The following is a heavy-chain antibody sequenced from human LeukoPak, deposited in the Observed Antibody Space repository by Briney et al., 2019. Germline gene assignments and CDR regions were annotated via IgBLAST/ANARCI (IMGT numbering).Heavy chain of an antibody. CDR2: IYHSGST. CDR3: AREYTLYRSGWFLDY. D-gene: IGHD6-19*01. Sequence: KPSETLSLTCAVSGGSISSSNWWSWVRQPPGKGLEWIGEIYHSGSTNYNPSLKSRVTISVDKSKNQFSLKLSSVTAADTAVYYCAREYTLYRSGWFLDYWGQGTVVTVSS. V-gene: IGHV4-4*02. CDR1: GGSISSSNW. J-gene: IGHJ4*02.